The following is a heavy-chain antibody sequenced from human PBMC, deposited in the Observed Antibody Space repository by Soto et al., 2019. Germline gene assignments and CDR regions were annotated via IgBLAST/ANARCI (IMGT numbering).Heavy chain of an antibody. D-gene: IGHD3-3*01. CDR1: GFTFSSYW. CDR3: ARDTAYYDFWSGYYYYYYYGMDV. Sequence: GGSLRLSCAASGFTFSSYWMHWVRQAPGKGLVWVSRINSDGSSTSYADSVKGRFTVSRDNAKNTLYLQMNSLRAEDTAVYYCARDTAYYDFWSGYYYYYYYGMDVWGQGTTVTVSS. CDR2: INSDGSST. J-gene: IGHJ6*02. V-gene: IGHV3-74*01.